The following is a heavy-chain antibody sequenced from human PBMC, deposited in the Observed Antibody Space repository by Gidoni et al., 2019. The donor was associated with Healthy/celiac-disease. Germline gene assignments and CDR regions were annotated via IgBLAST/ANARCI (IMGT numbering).Heavy chain of an antibody. J-gene: IGHJ4*02. D-gene: IGHD3-10*01. CDR3: ARDLYLLLWFGAPDMGGY. CDR2: INPNSGGT. Sequence: QVQLVQSGAEVKKPGASVKVSCKASGYTFTGYYLHWVRQAPGQGLEWMGWINPNSGGTNYAQKFQGRVTMTRDTSISTAYMELSRLRSDDTAVYYCARDLYLLLWFGAPDMGGYWGQGTLVTVSS. V-gene: IGHV1-2*02. CDR1: GYTFTGYY.